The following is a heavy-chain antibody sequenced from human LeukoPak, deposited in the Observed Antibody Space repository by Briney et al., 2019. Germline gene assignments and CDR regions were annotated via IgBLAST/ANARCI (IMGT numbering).Heavy chain of an antibody. D-gene: IGHD6-19*01. J-gene: IGHJ3*02. CDR3: AREEDIAVAGTAAFDI. V-gene: IGHV3-48*03. CDR1: GFTFSSYE. CDR2: ISSSGSTI. Sequence: GGSLRLSCAASGFTFSSYEMNWVRQAPGKGLEWVSYISSSGSTIYYADSVKGRFTISRDNAKNSLYLQMNSLRAEDTAVYYCAREEDIAVAGTAAFDIWGRGTMVTVSS.